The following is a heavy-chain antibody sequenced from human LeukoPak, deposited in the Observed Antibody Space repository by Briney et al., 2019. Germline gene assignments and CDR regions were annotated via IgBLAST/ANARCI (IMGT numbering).Heavy chain of an antibody. V-gene: IGHV3-7*01. Sequence: PGGSLRLSCAASGFTFSSYWMSWVRQAPGKGLEWVANIKQDGSEKYYVDSVKGRFTISRDNDKNSLYLQMNSLRAEDTAVYYCVKGETRTSVTGFHSWGQGTLVTVSS. CDR1: GFTFSSYW. D-gene: IGHD1-1*01. CDR2: IKQDGSEK. J-gene: IGHJ4*02. CDR3: VKGETRTSVTGFHS.